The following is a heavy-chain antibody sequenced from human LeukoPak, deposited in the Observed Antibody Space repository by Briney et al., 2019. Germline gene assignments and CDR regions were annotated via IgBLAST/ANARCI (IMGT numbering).Heavy chain of an antibody. CDR2: ISGSGGST. D-gene: IGHD4-17*01. Sequence: AGGSLRLSCAASGFTFSSYAMSWVRQAPGKGLEWVSAISGSGGSTYYADSVKGRFTISRDNAKNSLYLQMNSLRAEDTAVYYCATTLRKRNIKYFDYWGQGTLVTVSS. CDR3: ATTLRKRNIKYFDY. CDR1: GFTFSSYA. J-gene: IGHJ4*02. V-gene: IGHV3-23*01.